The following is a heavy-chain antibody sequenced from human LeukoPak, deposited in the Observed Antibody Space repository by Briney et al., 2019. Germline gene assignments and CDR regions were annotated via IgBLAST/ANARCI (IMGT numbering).Heavy chain of an antibody. CDR2: IKQDGSEK. D-gene: IGHD5-18*01. Sequence: GGFLRLSCAASEFTFSSYWMCWVRQAPGKGLEWVADIKQDGSEKYYVDSVKGRFTISRDNAKNSLYLQMNSLRAEDTAVYYCARVPAGYGYGPWEWDYYQYMDVWGTGTTVTVSS. V-gene: IGHV3-7*01. CDR3: ARVPAGYGYGPWEWDYYQYMDV. CDR1: EFTFSSYW. J-gene: IGHJ6*03.